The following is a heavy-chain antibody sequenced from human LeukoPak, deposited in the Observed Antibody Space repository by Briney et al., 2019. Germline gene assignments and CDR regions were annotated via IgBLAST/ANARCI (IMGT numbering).Heavy chain of an antibody. Sequence: ESGPTLVKPTQTLTLTCTFSGFSLSTSGVGVGWIRQPPGKALEWLALIYWNDDKRYSPSLKRKLTITKDTSKNQVVLTMTNMDPVDTATYYCAHSFVAVRGTTYYFDYWGQGTLVTVSS. V-gene: IGHV2-5*01. CDR2: IYWNDDK. D-gene: IGHD3-10*01. CDR3: AHSFVAVRGTTYYFDY. J-gene: IGHJ4*02. CDR1: GFSLSTSGVG.